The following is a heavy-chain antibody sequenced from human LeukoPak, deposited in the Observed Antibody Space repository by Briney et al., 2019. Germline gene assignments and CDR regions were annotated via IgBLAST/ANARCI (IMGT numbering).Heavy chain of an antibody. J-gene: IGHJ3*02. CDR1: GFTFSSYT. V-gene: IGHV3-30*01. Sequence: GGSLRLSCAASGFTFSSYTMYWVRQAPGKGLEWVAVISYDGSYKDYADSMKGRFTISRDNSKNTLYLQMNSLRDEDTAVFSCASATACSSIRCRGAFDIWGQGTTVTVSS. D-gene: IGHD2-2*01. CDR3: ASATACSSIRCRGAFDI. CDR2: ISYDGSYK.